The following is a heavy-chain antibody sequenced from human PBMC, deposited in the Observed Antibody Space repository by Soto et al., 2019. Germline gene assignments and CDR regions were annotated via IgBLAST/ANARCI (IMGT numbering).Heavy chain of an antibody. Sequence: GGSLRLSCAASGFTFDDYAMHWVRQAPGKGLEWVSGISWNSGSIGYADSVKGRFTISRDNAKNSLYLQMNSLRAEDTALYYCAKIGAVGATDYYYGMDVWGQGTMVTVSS. CDR1: GFTFDDYA. CDR3: AKIGAVGATDYYYGMDV. J-gene: IGHJ6*02. CDR2: ISWNSGSI. D-gene: IGHD1-26*01. V-gene: IGHV3-9*01.